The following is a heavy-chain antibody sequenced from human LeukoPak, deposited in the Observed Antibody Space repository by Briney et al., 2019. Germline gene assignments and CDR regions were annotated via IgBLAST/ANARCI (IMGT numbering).Heavy chain of an antibody. CDR2: ITGSGDTT. CDR3: ATQDSSVYSAFDF. Sequence: GGSLRLSCAASGFTFSNDATSWVRQASGKGLEWVSAITGSGDTTYYADSVKGRFTISRDNSKNTLYLQMKSLRDEDTAVYYCATQDSSVYSAFDFWGQGTKVTISS. V-gene: IGHV3-23*01. J-gene: IGHJ3*01. D-gene: IGHD3-22*01. CDR1: GFTFSNDA.